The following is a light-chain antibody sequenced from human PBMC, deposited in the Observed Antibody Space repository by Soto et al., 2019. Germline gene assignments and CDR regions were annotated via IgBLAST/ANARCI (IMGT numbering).Light chain of an antibody. V-gene: IGKV1-17*01. CDR1: QGIRND. CDR2: DAT. CDR3: QQYNDYSTWT. Sequence: DIQLTPSLSSLSASVGDRVTITCRASQGIRNDLGWYQQKPGKAPKVLIWDATTLHRGVSSRFSGSGFGTEFTLTISSLQPDDFATYYCQQYNDYSTWTFGQGTKVDIK. J-gene: IGKJ1*01.